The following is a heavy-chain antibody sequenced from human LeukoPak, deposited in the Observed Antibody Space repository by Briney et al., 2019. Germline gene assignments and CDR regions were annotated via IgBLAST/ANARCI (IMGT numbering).Heavy chain of an antibody. CDR2: IWYDGSNK. Sequence: WGSLRLSCAASGFTFSNYDMHWVRQAPGKGLEWVAIIWYDGSNKYYVDSVKGRFTISRDNSKNTLYLQMDSLRAEDTAVYYCAREVSSGWYGTFDYWGQGTLVTVSA. D-gene: IGHD6-19*01. V-gene: IGHV3-33*01. J-gene: IGHJ4*02. CDR1: GFTFSNYD. CDR3: AREVSSGWYGTFDY.